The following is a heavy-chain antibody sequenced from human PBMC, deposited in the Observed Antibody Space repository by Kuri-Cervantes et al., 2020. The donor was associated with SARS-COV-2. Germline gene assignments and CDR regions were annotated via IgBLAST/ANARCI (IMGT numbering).Heavy chain of an antibody. V-gene: IGHV4-59*10. D-gene: IGHD3-10*01. Sequence: SETLSLTCAVYGGSLSNYYWSWIRQPAGKGLEWIGRIYTSGSTNYNPSLKSRVTMSVDTSKNQFSLKLSSVTAADTAVYYCARGNYGSGSYALDYWGQGTLVTVSS. CDR3: ARGNYGSGSYALDY. J-gene: IGHJ4*02. CDR1: GGSLSNYY. CDR2: IYTSGST.